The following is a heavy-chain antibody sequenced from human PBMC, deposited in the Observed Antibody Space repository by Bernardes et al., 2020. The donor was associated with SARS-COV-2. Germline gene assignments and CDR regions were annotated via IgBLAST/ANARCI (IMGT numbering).Heavy chain of an antibody. CDR1: GGSISSDGYY. Sequence: SETLSLTCTVSGGSISSDGYYWSWIRQHKGKDLEWIGYIYYSGSTYYNPSLKSRVTISVDTSKNQFSLKLSSVTAADTAVYYCARAPSGIFGVVTTFVYWGQGTLVTGSA. D-gene: IGHD3-3*01. J-gene: IGHJ4*02. V-gene: IGHV4-31*03. CDR2: IYYSGST. CDR3: ARAPSGIFGVVTTFVY.